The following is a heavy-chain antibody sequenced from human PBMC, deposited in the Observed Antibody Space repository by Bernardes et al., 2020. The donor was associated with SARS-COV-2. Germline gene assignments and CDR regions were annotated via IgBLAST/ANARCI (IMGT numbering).Heavy chain of an antibody. CDR3: TRGLEMELITWFAY. CDR2: ITSDGSIK. CDR1: GFTFSSSA. J-gene: IGHJ4*02. V-gene: IGHV3-30-3*01. Sequence: GGSLRLSCTASGFTFSSSAMHWVRQAPGKGPEWVADITSDGSIKYYTDSVKGRFTISRDNSKNTLYLLMNSLRTDDTAVYYCTRGLEMELITWFAYWGQGTLVTVSS. D-gene: IGHD1-7*01.